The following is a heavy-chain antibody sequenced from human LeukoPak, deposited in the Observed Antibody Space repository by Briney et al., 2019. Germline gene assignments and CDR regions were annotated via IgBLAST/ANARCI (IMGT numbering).Heavy chain of an antibody. V-gene: IGHV1-69*13. CDR3: ARDVPLLN. CDR1: GGTFSSYA. J-gene: IGHJ4*02. CDR2: IIPILGTA. Sequence: SVKVSCKASGGTFSSYAINWVRQAPGQGLEWMGGIIPILGTANYAQKFQSRVTITADESTSTAYMELSSLRSDDTAVYYCARDVPLLNWGQGTLVTVSS. D-gene: IGHD2-21*01.